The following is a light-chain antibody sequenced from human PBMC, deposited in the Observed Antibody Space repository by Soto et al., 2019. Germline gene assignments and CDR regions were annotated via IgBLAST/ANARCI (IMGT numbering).Light chain of an antibody. CDR1: QSISSW. CDR3: QQYNSYSYT. J-gene: IGKJ2*01. V-gene: IGKV1-5*01. Sequence: DIQMTQSPSTLSASVGDRVTITCRASQSISSWLAWYQRKPGKAPKLLIYDASSLESGVPSRFRGSGSGTEFTLTISSLQPDDFATYYCQQYNSYSYTFGQGTKLEIK. CDR2: DAS.